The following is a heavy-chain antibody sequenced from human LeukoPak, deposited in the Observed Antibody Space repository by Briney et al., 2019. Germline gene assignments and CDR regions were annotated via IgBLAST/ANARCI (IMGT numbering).Heavy chain of an antibody. D-gene: IGHD2-2*01. CDR2: IWYDGSNK. Sequence: QPGGSLRLSCAASGLTFSSYGMHWVRQAPGKGLEWVAVIWYDGSNKYYADSVKGRFPIAKHNSKHTLYLQMNGLRAEDTAVYYCARAYCSSTSCYAGGFEYWGQGALVTVSS. CDR3: ARAYCSSTSCYAGGFEY. V-gene: IGHV3-33*01. CDR1: GLTFSSYG. J-gene: IGHJ4*02.